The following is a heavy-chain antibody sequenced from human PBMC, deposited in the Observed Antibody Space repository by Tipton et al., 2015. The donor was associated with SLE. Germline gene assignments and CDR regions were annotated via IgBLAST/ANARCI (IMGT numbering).Heavy chain of an antibody. V-gene: IGHV4-39*07. CDR1: GGSVSSNSYY. J-gene: IGHJ4*02. Sequence: TLSLTCTVSGGSVSSNSYYWGWIRQPPGKGLEWIGDVYYSGSSFYNPSLKSRVTISADTSENQFSLKLSSVTAADTAVYYCARGVLRPFYYWGQGTLVTVSS. CDR3: ARGVLRPFYY. CDR2: VYYSGSS. D-gene: IGHD1-1*01.